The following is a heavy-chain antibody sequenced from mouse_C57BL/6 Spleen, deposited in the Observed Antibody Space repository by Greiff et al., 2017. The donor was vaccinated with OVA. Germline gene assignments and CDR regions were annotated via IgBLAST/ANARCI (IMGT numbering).Heavy chain of an antibody. J-gene: IGHJ1*03. CDR1: GFTFSSYA. CDR2: ISDGGSYT. V-gene: IGHV5-4*03. D-gene: IGHD2-2*01. CDR3: ARRGGYDDWYFDV. Sequence: EVQRVESGGGLVKPGGSLKLSCAASGFTFSSYAMSWVRQTPEKRLAWVATISDGGSYTYYPDNVKGRFTISRDNAKNNLYLQMSHLKSEDTDMYYCARRGGYDDWYFDVWGTGTTVTVSS.